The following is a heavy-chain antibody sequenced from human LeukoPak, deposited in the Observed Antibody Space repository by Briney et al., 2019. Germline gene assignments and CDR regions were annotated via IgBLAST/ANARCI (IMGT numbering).Heavy chain of an antibody. CDR3: ARAGDYDSSGYFGY. CDR2: IYSGGST. V-gene: IGHV3-66*02. D-gene: IGHD3-22*01. CDR1: GFTVSSNY. J-gene: IGHJ4*02. Sequence: GGSLRLSCAASGFTVSSNYMSWVRQAPGKGLEWVSVIYSGGSTYYADSVKGRFTISRDNSKNTLYLQMNSLRAEDTAVYYCARAGDYDSSGYFGYWGQGTLVTVSS.